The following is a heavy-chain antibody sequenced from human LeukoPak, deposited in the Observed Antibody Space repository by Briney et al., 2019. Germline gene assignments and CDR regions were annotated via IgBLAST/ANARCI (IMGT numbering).Heavy chain of an antibody. CDR2: INPNSGGT. Sequence: ASVKVSCKASGYTFTGYYMHWVRQAPGQGLEWMGWINPNSGGTNYAQKFQGRVTMTRDTSISTAYMELSRLRSDDTAVYYCARVLVGAPYTWFDPWGQGTLVTVSS. J-gene: IGHJ5*02. D-gene: IGHD1-26*01. V-gene: IGHV1-2*02. CDR1: GYTFTGYY. CDR3: ARVLVGAPYTWFDP.